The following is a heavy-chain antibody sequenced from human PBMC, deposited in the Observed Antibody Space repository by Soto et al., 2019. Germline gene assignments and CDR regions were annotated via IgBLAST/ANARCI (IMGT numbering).Heavy chain of an antibody. Sequence: QVQLQESGPGLVKPSETLSLTCNVSGGSISSHYWSWIRQPPGKGLEWIGYIYYSGSTYYNPSLRSRVTISVDTSRNQLLLQLHSVTAADTAVYYCARESAGSGKNNWFDPWGQGTLVTVSS. CDR2: IYYSGST. V-gene: IGHV4-59*11. J-gene: IGHJ5*02. CDR3: ARESAGSGKNNWFDP. CDR1: GGSISSHY. D-gene: IGHD3-10*01.